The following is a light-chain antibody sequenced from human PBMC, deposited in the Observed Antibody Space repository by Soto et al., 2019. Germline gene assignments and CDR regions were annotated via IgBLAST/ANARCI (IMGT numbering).Light chain of an antibody. V-gene: IGLV2-8*01. CDR3: ASYAGSNNWV. CDR1: SSDVGGYNY. CDR2: DVS. J-gene: IGLJ3*02. Sequence: QSALTQPPSAAGSPGQSVTISCTGTSSDVGGYNYVSWYRQHPGKAPKLMIYDVSKRPSGVPDRFSGSKSGNTASLTVSGLQTEDEADYYCASYAGSNNWVFGGGTKVTVL.